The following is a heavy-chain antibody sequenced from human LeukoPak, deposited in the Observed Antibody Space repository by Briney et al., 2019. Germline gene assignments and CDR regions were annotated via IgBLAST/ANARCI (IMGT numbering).Heavy chain of an antibody. CDR2: MNPNSGNT. Sequence: ASVKVSCKASGYTFTSYDINWVRQATGQGREWMGWMNPNSGNTGYAQKFQGRLTITRNTSISTVYMELSSLRSEDTAGYYCARPARNNYDILPGYELAGSYYYYMDVGGKGPTATVSS. CDR3: ARPARNNYDILPGYELAGSYYYYMDV. V-gene: IGHV1-8*01. CDR1: GYTFTSYD. D-gene: IGHD3-9*01. J-gene: IGHJ6*03.